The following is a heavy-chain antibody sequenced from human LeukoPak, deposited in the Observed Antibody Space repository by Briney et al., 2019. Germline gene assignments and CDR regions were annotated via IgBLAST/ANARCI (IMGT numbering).Heavy chain of an antibody. D-gene: IGHD3-10*01. V-gene: IGHV4-39*07. CDR2: IFYSGNT. J-gene: IGHJ3*02. CDR3: ALPYFGAGVDAFDI. CDR1: SGSVSNSHYY. Sequence: SETLSLTCTVSSGSVSNSHYYWAWVRQPPGKGLEWLGSIFYSGNTHYNPSLKSPVTISIDTSKNQFSLKVSSVTAADTALYYCALPYFGAGVDAFDIWGQGTRVAVSS.